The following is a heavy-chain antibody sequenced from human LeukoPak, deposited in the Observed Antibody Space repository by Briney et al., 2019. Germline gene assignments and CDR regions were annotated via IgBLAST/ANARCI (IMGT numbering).Heavy chain of an antibody. J-gene: IGHJ4*02. CDR2: ITGDGSTT. Sequence: PGGSLRLSCAASGFILSSYRMHWVRQAPGKGLVWVSRITGDGSTTDYADSVKGRFTISRDNAKNTLYLQMNSLRAEDTAVYYCARSSHYFDYWGQGTLVTVSS. CDR3: ARSSHYFDY. D-gene: IGHD3-10*01. V-gene: IGHV3-74*01. CDR1: GFILSSYR.